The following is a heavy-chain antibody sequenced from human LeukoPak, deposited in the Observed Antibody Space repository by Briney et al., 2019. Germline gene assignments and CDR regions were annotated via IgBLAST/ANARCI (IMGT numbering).Heavy chain of an antibody. V-gene: IGHV1-69*04. CDR2: IIPILGIA. J-gene: IGHJ3*02. CDR1: GGTFSSYA. CDR3: AREEGYCSGGSCTDAFDI. D-gene: IGHD2-15*01. Sequence: SVKVSCKASGGTFSSYAISRVRQAPGQGLEWMGRIIPILGIANYAQKFQGRVTITADKSTSTAYMELSSLRSEDTAVYYCAREEGYCSGGSCTDAFDIWGQGTMVTVSS.